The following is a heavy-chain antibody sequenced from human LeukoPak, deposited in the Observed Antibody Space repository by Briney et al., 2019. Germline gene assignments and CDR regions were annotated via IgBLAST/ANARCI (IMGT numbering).Heavy chain of an antibody. Sequence: ASVKVSCKASGYTFTGYYTHWVRQAPGQGLEWMGWINPNSGGTNYAQKFQGRVTMTRDTSISTAYMELSRLRSDDTAVYYCAREHGRSPYYYDSSGYYGNWFDPWGQGTLVTVSS. CDR3: AREHGRSPYYYDSSGYYGNWFDP. V-gene: IGHV1-2*02. CDR2: INPNSGGT. J-gene: IGHJ5*02. CDR1: GYTFTGYY. D-gene: IGHD3-22*01.